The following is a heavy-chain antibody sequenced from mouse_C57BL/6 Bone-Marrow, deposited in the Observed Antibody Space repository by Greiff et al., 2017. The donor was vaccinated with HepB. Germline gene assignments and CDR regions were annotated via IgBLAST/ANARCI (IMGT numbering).Heavy chain of an antibody. J-gene: IGHJ1*03. Sequence: DVQLVESGEGLVKPGGSLKLSCAASGFTFSDYGMAWVRQAPRKGPEWVAFISNLAYSIYYADTVTGRFTISRENAKNTLYLEMSSLRSEDTAMYYCARKGDYYGSSYWYFDVWGTGTTVTVSS. D-gene: IGHD1-1*01. CDR1: GFTFSDYG. CDR2: ISNLAYSI. V-gene: IGHV5-15*01. CDR3: ARKGDYYGSSYWYFDV.